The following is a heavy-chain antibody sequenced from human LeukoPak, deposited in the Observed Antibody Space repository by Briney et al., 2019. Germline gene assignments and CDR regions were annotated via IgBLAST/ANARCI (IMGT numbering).Heavy chain of an antibody. CDR2: IIPMFGIA. CDR1: GGTFSRYA. D-gene: IGHD6-19*01. V-gene: IGHV1-69*01. CDR3: ARDRPYTGGWRGFDY. J-gene: IGHJ4*02. Sequence: GSSVPVSCKASGGTFSRYAISWVRQAPGQGLEWMGGIIPMFGIANYAQKFQGRVTITADESTSTAYMELSSLRSEDTAVYYCARDRPYTGGWRGFDYWGQGTLVTVSS.